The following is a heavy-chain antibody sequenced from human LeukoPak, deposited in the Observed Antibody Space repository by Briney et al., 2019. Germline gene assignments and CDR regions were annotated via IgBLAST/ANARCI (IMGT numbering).Heavy chain of an antibody. Sequence: ASVTVSLMGSGYIFTGYYMHWLRQPPGQGRAWMGWISAYNGNTNYAQKLQGRVTMTTDTSTNTAYMELKSLTSDDTAVYYCARDHNGSYYYYGMDVWGQGSTVTVSS. J-gene: IGHJ6*02. D-gene: IGHD2-8*01. CDR1: GYIFTGYY. CDR2: ISAYNGNT. V-gene: IGHV1-18*04. CDR3: ARDHNGSYYYYGMDV.